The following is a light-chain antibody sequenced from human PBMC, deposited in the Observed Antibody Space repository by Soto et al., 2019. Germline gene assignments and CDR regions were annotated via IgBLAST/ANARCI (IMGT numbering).Light chain of an antibody. CDR2: GAS. CDR1: QSVSSSY. CDR3: QQYGSSPIT. Sequence: EIVMTESRATLSASQWERATLSCTASQSVSSSYLAWYQQKPGQAPRLLIYGASSRATGIPDRFSGSGYGTDFNLTISRLETEDFAVYYCQQYGSSPITFGQGTRLEIK. V-gene: IGKV3-20*01. J-gene: IGKJ5*01.